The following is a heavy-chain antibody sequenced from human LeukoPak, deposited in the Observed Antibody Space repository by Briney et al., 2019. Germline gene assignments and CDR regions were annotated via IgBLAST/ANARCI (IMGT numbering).Heavy chain of an antibody. J-gene: IGHJ3*01. CDR1: GYTFTDYY. Sequence: ASVKVSCKTSGYTFTDYYIHWVRQAPGQGLEWMGWSNTNRGGGKIAQKFQGRVTMTRDTSTNTAYMDLKSLTSDDTAIYYCARQVATKGEWAFDLWGQGTMVTASS. CDR3: ARQVATKGEWAFDL. CDR2: SNTNRGGG. V-gene: IGHV1-2*02. D-gene: IGHD5-12*01.